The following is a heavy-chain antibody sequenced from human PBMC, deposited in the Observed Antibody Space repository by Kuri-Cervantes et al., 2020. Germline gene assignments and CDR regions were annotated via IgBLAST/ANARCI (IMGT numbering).Heavy chain of an antibody. J-gene: IGHJ4*02. CDR1: GFTFSSYS. CDR2: ISSSSSYI. CDR3: ARAIGVTPYPDY. Sequence: ETLSLTCAASGFTFSSYSMNWVRQAPGKGLEWVSSISSSSSYIYYADSVKGRFTISRDNAKNTLYLQMNSLRAEDTAVYYCARAIGVTPYPDYWGQGTLVTVSS. D-gene: IGHD2-8*01. V-gene: IGHV3-21*01.